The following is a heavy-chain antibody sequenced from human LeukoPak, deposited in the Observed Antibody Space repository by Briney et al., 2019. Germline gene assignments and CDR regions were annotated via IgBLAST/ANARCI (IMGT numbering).Heavy chain of an antibody. J-gene: IGHJ4*02. CDR2: IYHSGST. CDR1: GGSISSSNW. Sequence: SETLSLTCAVSGGSISSSNWWSWVRQPPGKGLEWIGEIYHSGSTNYNPSLKSRVTISVDTSKNQFSLKLSSVTAADTAVYYCAREAIDIYDSSGYFNYWGQGTLVTVSS. D-gene: IGHD3-22*01. CDR3: AREAIDIYDSSGYFNY. V-gene: IGHV4-4*02.